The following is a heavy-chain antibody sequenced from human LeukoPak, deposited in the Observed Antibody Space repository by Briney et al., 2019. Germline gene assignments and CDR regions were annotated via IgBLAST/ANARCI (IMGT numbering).Heavy chain of an antibody. CDR1: GGTFSSYA. CDR3: ATNWFDP. J-gene: IGHJ5*02. CDR2: INPNSGGT. Sequence: ASVKVSCKASGGTFSSYAISWVRQAPGQGLEWMGRINPNSGGTNYAQKFQGRVTMTRDTSISTAYMELSRLRSDDTAAYYCATNWFDPWGQGTLVTVSS. V-gene: IGHV1-2*06.